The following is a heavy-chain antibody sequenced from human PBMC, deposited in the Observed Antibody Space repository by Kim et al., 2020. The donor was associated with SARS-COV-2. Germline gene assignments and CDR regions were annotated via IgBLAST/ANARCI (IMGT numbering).Heavy chain of an antibody. D-gene: IGHD3-22*01. V-gene: IGHV3-21*01. CDR3: ARNTYYYDSSGNAGNDY. CDR2: ISSSSSYI. Sequence: GGSLRLSCAASGFTFSSYSMNWVRQAPGKGLEWVSSISSSSSYIYYADSVKGRFTISRDNAKNSLYLQMNSLRAEDTAGYYCARNTYYYDSSGNAGNDYWGQGTLVTVSS. CDR1: GFTFSSYS. J-gene: IGHJ4*02.